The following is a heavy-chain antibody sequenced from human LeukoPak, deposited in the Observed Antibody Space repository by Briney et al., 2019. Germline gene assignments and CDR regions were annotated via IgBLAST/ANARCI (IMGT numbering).Heavy chain of an antibody. J-gene: IGHJ4*02. CDR1: GFTFSSYW. D-gene: IGHD5-12*01. CDR2: IKDVGTTT. V-gene: IGHV3-74*01. CDR3: TTIRPGY. Sequence: GRSLRLSCAASGFTFSSYWIHWVRQVPGKGLVWGSRIKDVGTTTDYADSLKGRLTISRDDAKNTLYLQMNSLRAEDTAVYYCTTIRPGYWGQGTPVNVST.